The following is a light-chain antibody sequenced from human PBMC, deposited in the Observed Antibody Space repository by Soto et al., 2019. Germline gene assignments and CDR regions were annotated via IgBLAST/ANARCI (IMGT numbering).Light chain of an antibody. CDR3: QQRSNWLT. J-gene: IGKJ4*01. V-gene: IGKV3-11*01. CDR2: DAS. CDR1: QSVSSY. Sequence: EIVLTQSPATLSLSPGERATLSCRASQSVSSYLAWYQQKPGQAPRLLIYDASNRATGIPARFSGSGSGTAFTLTSSSLEPEDFAVYYCQQRSNWLTFGGGTKVELK.